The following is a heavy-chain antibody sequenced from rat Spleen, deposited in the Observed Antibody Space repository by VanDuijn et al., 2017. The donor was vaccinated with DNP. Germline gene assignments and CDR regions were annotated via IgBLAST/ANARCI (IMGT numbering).Heavy chain of an antibody. CDR3: ARLHYGLDY. CDR1: GYSITSHY. V-gene: IGHV3-3*01. CDR2: ISSAGST. J-gene: IGHJ2*01. D-gene: IGHD1-11*01. Sequence: EVQLRESGPGLVKPSQSLSLTCSVTGYSITSHYWGWIRKFPGNKLEWMGFISSAGSTNYNPSLKSRISITRDTSKNQFFLQVNSVTTEDTATYYCARLHYGLDYWGQGVMVTVSS.